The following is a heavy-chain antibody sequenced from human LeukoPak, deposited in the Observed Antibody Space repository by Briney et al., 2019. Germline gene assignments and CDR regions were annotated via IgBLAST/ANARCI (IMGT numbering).Heavy chain of an antibody. CDR2: IYYSGST. V-gene: IGHV4-59*08. J-gene: IGHJ3*02. Sequence: PSETLSLTCTVSGGSISSYYWSWIRQPPGKGLEWIGYIYYSGSTNYNPSLKSRVTISVDTSKNQFSLKLSSVTAADTAVYYCARHKWVGATTDAFDIWGQGTMVTVSS. CDR1: GGSISSYY. D-gene: IGHD1-26*01. CDR3: ARHKWVGATTDAFDI.